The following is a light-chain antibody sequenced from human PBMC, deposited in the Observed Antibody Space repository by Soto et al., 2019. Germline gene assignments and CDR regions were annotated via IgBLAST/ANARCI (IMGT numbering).Light chain of an antibody. J-gene: IGLJ3*02. CDR3: SSYTSSNTWV. Sequence: QPVLTQPASVSGSPGQSITISCTGTSSDVGAYNYVSWYQQHPGKAPKLMIYEVSNRPSGVSNRFSGSKSGNTASLTISGLQAEDEADYYCSSYTSSNTWVFGGGTQLTVL. CDR2: EVS. V-gene: IGLV2-14*01. CDR1: SSDVGAYNY.